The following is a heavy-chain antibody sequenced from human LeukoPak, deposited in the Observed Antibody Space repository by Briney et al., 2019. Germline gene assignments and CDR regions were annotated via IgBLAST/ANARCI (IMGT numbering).Heavy chain of an antibody. CDR1: GGSISSSSYY. J-gene: IGHJ6*03. CDR3: ARVSWELLGYYYYYMDV. V-gene: IGHV4-39*07. D-gene: IGHD1-26*01. CDR2: IYYSGST. Sequence: PSETLSLTCTVSGGSISSSSYYWGWIRQPPGKGLEWIGSIYYSGSTYHNPSLKSRVTISVDTSKNQFSLKLSSVTAADTAVYYCARVSWELLGYYYYYMDVWGKGTTVTVSS.